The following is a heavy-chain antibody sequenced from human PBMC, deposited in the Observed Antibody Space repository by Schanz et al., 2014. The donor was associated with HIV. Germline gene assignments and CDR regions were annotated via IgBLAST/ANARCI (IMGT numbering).Heavy chain of an antibody. J-gene: IGHJ6*02. V-gene: IGHV3-23*01. CDR1: GFTFSSYA. D-gene: IGHD3-3*01. CDR2: LSGSGDRT. Sequence: VQLLESGGGLEQPGGSLRLSCAASGFTFSSYAMSWVRQAPGKGLEWVSTLSGSGDRTYYADSVKGRFMISRDNSNNTLYLQMNSLRAEDTAVYFCTRGRFLERGGMDVWGQGTAVTVSS. CDR3: TRGRFLERGGMDV.